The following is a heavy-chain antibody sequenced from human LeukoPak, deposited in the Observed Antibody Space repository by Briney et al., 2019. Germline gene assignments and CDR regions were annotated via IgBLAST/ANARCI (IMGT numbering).Heavy chain of an antibody. J-gene: IGHJ5*02. CDR2: INPNSGGT. V-gene: IGHV1-2*02. D-gene: IGHD6-13*01. CDR1: GYTFTGYY. Sequence: ASVKVSCKASGYTFTGYYMHWVRQAPGQGLEWMGWINPNSGGTNCAQKFQGRVTMTRDTSISTAYMELSRLRSDDTAVYYCARDRGQQLNWFDPWGQGTLVTVSS. CDR3: ARDRGQQLNWFDP.